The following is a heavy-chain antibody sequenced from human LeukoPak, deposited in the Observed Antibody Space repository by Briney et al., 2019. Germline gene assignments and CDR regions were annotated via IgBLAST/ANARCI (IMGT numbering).Heavy chain of an antibody. CDR3: ARDRHGDYDYYYYYGMDV. D-gene: IGHD4-17*01. CDR2: INHSGST. V-gene: IGHV4-34*01. J-gene: IGHJ6*02. CDR1: GGSFSGYY. Sequence: SETLSLTCAVYGGSFSGYYWSWIRQPPGKGLEWIGEINHSGSTNYNPSLKSRVTISVDTSKNQFSLELSSVTAADTAVYYCARDRHGDYDYYYYYGMDVWGQGTTVTVAS.